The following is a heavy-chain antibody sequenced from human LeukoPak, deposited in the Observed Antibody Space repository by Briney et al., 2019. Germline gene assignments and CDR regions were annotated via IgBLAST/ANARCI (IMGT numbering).Heavy chain of an antibody. CDR2: IRSKAYGGTT. V-gene: IGHV3-49*03. CDR3: TREASSTIFGVVSFDY. CDR1: GFTFGDYA. Sequence: GGSLRLSCTASGFTFGDYAMSWFRQAPGKGLEWVGFIRSKAYGGTTEYAASVKGRFTISRDDSKSIAYLQMNSLKTEDTAVYYCTREASSTIFGVVSFDYWGQGTLVTVSS. D-gene: IGHD3-3*01. J-gene: IGHJ4*02.